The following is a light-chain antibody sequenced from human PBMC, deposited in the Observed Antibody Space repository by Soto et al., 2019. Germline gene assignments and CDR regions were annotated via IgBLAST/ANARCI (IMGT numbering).Light chain of an antibody. J-gene: IGLJ3*02. CDR1: SSDVGGYNY. CDR3: SSSTSSSTIWV. CDR2: EVS. Sequence: QSALTQPASVSGSPGQSITISCTGTSSDVGGYNYVSWYQQHPGKAPKLMIYEVSNRPSGVSNRFSGSKSGNTASLTISGLQAEDEADYYCSSSTSSSTIWVFGGGTKVTVL. V-gene: IGLV2-14*01.